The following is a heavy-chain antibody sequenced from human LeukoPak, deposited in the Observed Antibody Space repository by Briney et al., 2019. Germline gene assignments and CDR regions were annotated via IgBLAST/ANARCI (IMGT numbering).Heavy chain of an antibody. CDR3: ATAFPPLRTSAAGDY. CDR2: ISGSSSHR. Sequence: GGSLRLSCTASGFSFSDYDMNWVRQAPGKGLEWVSPISGSSSHRYYADSAKGRFTISRDNAKNSLYLQMNSLRAEDTAVYYCATAFPPLRTSAAGDYWGQGTLVTVSS. D-gene: IGHD6-25*01. V-gene: IGHV3-21*06. J-gene: IGHJ4*02. CDR1: GFSFSDYD.